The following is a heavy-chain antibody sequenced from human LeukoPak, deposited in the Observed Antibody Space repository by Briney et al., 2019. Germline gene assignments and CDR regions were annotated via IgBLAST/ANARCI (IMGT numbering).Heavy chain of an antibody. D-gene: IGHD4-17*01. Sequence: GGSLRLSCSASGFTFSSYAMHWVRQAPGKGLEYVSAISSNGGSTYYADSVKGRFTISRDNSKNTLYLQMNSLRAEDTAVYYCARDRQDYGDHYFDYWGQGTLVTVSS. CDR1: GFTFSSYA. J-gene: IGHJ4*02. CDR3: ARDRQDYGDHYFDY. CDR2: ISSNGGST. V-gene: IGHV3-64*04.